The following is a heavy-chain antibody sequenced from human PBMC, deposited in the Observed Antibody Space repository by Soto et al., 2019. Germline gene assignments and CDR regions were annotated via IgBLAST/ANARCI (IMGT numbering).Heavy chain of an antibody. J-gene: IGHJ6*03. D-gene: IGHD2-15*01. Sequence: SETLSLTCAVYGWSFSGYYWSWIRQPPGKGLEWIGEINHSGSTNYNPSLKSRVTISVDTSKNQFSLKLSSVTAADTAVYYCARVGPYCSGGSCYPRRYYYYMDVWGKGTTVTVSS. CDR1: GWSFSGYY. V-gene: IGHV4-34*01. CDR2: INHSGST. CDR3: ARVGPYCSGGSCYPRRYYYYMDV.